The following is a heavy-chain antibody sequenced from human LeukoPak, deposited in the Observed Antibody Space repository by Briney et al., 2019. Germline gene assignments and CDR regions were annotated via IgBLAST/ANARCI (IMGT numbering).Heavy chain of an antibody. D-gene: IGHD3-3*01. V-gene: IGHV1-2*02. Sequence: ASVKVSCKASGYTFTGYYMHWVRQAPGQGLEWMGWINPNSGGTNYAQKFQGRVTMTRDTSISTAYMELSRLRSDDTAVYYCAISKTGPSYDFWSGYYSPPHFHYFDYWGQGTLVTVSS. CDR2: INPNSGGT. CDR1: GYTFTGYY. J-gene: IGHJ4*02. CDR3: AISKTGPSYDFWSGYYSPPHFHYFDY.